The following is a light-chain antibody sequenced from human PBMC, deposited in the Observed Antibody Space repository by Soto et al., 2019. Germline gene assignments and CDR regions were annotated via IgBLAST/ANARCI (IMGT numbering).Light chain of an antibody. J-gene: IGKJ4*01. Sequence: VMTQSPATLSVSPGERATLSCRASQGVNSNVAWYQQKAGQAPSLLIYGASTRATGIPARFSGSGSGTEFTLTISSLQSEDFAVYYCQQYNNWITFGGGTKVEIK. CDR3: QQYNNWIT. CDR2: GAS. V-gene: IGKV3-15*01. CDR1: QGVNSN.